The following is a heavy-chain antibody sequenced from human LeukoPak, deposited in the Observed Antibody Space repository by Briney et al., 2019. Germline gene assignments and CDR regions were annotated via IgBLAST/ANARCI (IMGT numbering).Heavy chain of an antibody. D-gene: IGHD3-3*01. CDR2: ISSSGRTI. CDR3: AKDLYYDFWSGYFDY. V-gene: IGHV3-48*03. CDR1: GFTFSSYE. J-gene: IGHJ4*02. Sequence: GGSLRLSCAASGFTFSSYEMNWVRQAPGKGLEWVSYISSSGRTIYYADSVKGRFTISRDNSKNTLYLQMNSLRAEDTAVYYCAKDLYYDFWSGYFDYWGQGTLVTVSS.